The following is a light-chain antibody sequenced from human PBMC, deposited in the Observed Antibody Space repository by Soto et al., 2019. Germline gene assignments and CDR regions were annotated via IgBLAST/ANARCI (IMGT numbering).Light chain of an antibody. Sequence: IQLTQSASAVSASVGDRVTISCRASQGISNYLAWFQQKPGKAPKLLISAASTLQSGVPSRFSGGGSGTDFTLTISSLQPEDFAPYYCQDITSHLIPFGQGRRLAI. CDR3: QDITSHLIP. CDR2: AAS. J-gene: IGKJ5*01. CDR1: QGISNY. V-gene: IGKV1-9*01.